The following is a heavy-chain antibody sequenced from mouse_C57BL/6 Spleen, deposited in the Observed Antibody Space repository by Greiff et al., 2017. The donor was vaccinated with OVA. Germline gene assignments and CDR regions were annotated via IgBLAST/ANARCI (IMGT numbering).Heavy chain of an antibody. Sequence: VKLMESGAELVRPGASVTLSCKASGYTFTDYEMHWVKQTPVHGLEWIGAIDPETGGTAYNQKFKGKAILTADKSSSTAYMELRSLTSEDSAVYYCTLYGSSYVYWYFDVWGTGTTVTVSS. V-gene: IGHV1-15*01. D-gene: IGHD1-1*01. CDR1: GYTFTDYE. J-gene: IGHJ1*03. CDR3: TLYGSSYVYWYFDV. CDR2: IDPETGGT.